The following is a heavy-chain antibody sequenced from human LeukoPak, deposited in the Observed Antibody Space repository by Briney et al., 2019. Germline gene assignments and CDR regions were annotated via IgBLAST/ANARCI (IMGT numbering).Heavy chain of an antibody. CDR3: ASPIGGQMGGY. J-gene: IGHJ4*02. V-gene: IGHV3-7*01. CDR2: TKEDGTEK. CDR1: GFTFSNYW. Sequence: PGGSLRLSCVASGFTFSNYWMSWVRQAPGKGLEWVANTKEDGTEKYYVDSVKGRFTISRDNAKSSLYLQMDSLRAEDTAVYYCASPIGGQMGGYWGQGTLVTVSS. D-gene: IGHD3-3*01.